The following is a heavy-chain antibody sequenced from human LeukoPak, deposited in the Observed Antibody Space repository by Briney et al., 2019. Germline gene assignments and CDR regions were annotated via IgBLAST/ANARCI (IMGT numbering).Heavy chain of an antibody. CDR1: GYTFTSYG. CDR2: ISAYNGNT. CDR3: ARESRELERRATFDY. J-gene: IGHJ4*02. V-gene: IGHV1-18*01. D-gene: IGHD1-1*01. Sequence: AASVKVSCEASGYTFTSYGISWVRQAPGQGLEWMGWISAYNGNTNYAQKLQGRVTMTTDTSTSTAYMELRSLRSDDTAVYYCARESRELERRATFDYWGQGTLVTVSS.